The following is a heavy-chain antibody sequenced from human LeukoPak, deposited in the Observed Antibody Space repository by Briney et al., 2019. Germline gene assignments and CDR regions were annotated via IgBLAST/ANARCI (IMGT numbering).Heavy chain of an antibody. CDR2: FDPEDGET. D-gene: IGHD5-12*01. Sequence: GASVKVSCKVSGYTLTELSMHWVRQAPGKGLEWMGGFDPEDGETIYAQKFQGRVTMTEDTSTDTAYMELSSLRSEDTAVYYCATHPIVATIRGGRGFDYWGREPWSPSPQ. CDR1: GYTLTELS. CDR3: ATHPIVATIRGGRGFDY. J-gene: IGHJ4*02. V-gene: IGHV1-24*01.